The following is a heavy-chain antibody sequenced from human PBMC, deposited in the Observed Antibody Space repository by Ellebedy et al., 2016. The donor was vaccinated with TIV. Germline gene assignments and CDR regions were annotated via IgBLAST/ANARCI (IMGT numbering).Heavy chain of an antibody. D-gene: IGHD2-15*01. Sequence: PGGSLRLSCAASGFTFSNYDMSWVRQAPGKGLEWVSTISHNGDSTYYPDSVKGRFSISRDNSKNTLYLQMNGLRADDTAVYYCAPLGYCSGGPCPSEDYWGQGTLVTISS. V-gene: IGHV3-23*01. J-gene: IGHJ4*02. CDR3: APLGYCSGGPCPSEDY. CDR2: ISHNGDST. CDR1: GFTFSNYD.